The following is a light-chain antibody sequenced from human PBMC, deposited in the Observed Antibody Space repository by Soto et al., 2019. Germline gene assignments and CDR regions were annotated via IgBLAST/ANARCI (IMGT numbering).Light chain of an antibody. CDR3: SSYTTTTTWV. CDR1: SSDIGTYNS. J-gene: IGLJ3*02. Sequence: QSALTQSASVSGSPGQSITISCTGTSSDIGTYNSVSWYQQHPGKAPKLIIYEVSNRPSGISDRFSGSKSGNTASLTISGLQAEDEADYYCSSYTTTTTWVFGGGTKLTVL. CDR2: EVS. V-gene: IGLV2-14*01.